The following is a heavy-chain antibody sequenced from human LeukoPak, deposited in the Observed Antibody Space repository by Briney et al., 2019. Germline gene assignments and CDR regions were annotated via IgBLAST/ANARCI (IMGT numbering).Heavy chain of an antibody. V-gene: IGHV3-48*02. CDR2: ISSSSSTI. CDR1: GFTFSSYS. D-gene: IGHD6-19*01. J-gene: IGHJ4*02. CDR3: ARDLSGRQWLVPYYFDY. Sequence: PGGSLRLSCAASGFTFSSYSMNWVRQAPGKGLEWVSYISSSSSTIYYADSVKGRFTISRDNAKNSLYLQMNSLRDEDTAVYYCARDLSGRQWLVPYYFDYWGQGTLVTVSS.